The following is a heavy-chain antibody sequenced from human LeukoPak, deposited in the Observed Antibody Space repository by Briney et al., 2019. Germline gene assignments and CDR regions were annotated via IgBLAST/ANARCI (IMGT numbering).Heavy chain of an antibody. CDR1: EFTFVRYA. J-gene: IGHJ6*03. D-gene: IGHD6-13*01. CDR2: ISSSSFKI. CDR3: VRDPSYVSGWYYYMDV. Sequence: GGPLRFSCAASEFTFVRYAMNWVRQAPGKGLEWVSYISSSSFKIGYAESVKGRFTISRDNSKDSLYLQMDSLRVEDTAVYYCVRDPSYVSGWYYYMDVWGKGTTGTVSS. V-gene: IGHV3-48*04.